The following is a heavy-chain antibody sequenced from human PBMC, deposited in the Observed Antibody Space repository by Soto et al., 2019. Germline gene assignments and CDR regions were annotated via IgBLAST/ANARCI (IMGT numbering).Heavy chain of an antibody. V-gene: IGHV3-11*01. CDR1: GSTFSDFY. J-gene: IGHJ4*02. Sequence: GGSLRLSCAASGSTFSDFYMSWIRQAPGKGLEWISYISSGSTNIFYADSVKGRFTVSRDNAKNSVYLQMDSLRAEDTAVYYCARDRNAAGSDYWGQGTLVTVPQ. CDR2: ISSGSTNI. D-gene: IGHD1-1*01. CDR3: ARDRNAAGSDY.